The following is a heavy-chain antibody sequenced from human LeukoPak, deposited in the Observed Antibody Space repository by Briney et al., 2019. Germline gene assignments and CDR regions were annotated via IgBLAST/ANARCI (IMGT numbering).Heavy chain of an antibody. V-gene: IGHV3-53*01. CDR2: IYTGNST. J-gene: IGHJ4*02. D-gene: IGHD5-24*01. Sequence: GGSLRLSCAASGFTVSRKHMTWVRQAPGKGLEWVSVIYTGNSTYYAQSVEGRFTISRDTSKSMLYLHMNRLRLEDTAVYYCATFDGYNSPRGGYWGQGTLVTVSS. CDR3: ATFDGYNSPRGGY. CDR1: GFTVSRKH.